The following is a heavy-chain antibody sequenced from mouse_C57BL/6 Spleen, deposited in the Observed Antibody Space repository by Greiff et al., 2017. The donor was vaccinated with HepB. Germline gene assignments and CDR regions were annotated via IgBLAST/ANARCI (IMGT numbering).Heavy chain of an antibody. CDR3: ARHHYYGSSYVWYFDV. D-gene: IGHD1-1*01. V-gene: IGHV5-6*01. CDR1: GFTFSSYG. Sequence: EVQLVESGGDLVKPGGSLKLSCAASGFTFSSYGMSWVRQTPDKRLEWVATISSGGSNTYYPDSVKGRFTISRDNAKNTLYLQMSSLKSEETAMYYCARHHYYGSSYVWYFDVWGTGTTVTVSS. CDR2: ISSGGSNT. J-gene: IGHJ1*03.